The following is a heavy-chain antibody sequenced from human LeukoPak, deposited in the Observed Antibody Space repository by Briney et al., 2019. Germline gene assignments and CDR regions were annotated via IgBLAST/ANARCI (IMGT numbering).Heavy chain of an antibody. V-gene: IGHV3-23*01. CDR2: ISGSGGST. CDR1: GFTFSSYA. J-gene: IGHJ4*02. D-gene: IGHD3-10*01. CDR3: AKTVLQEYYFDY. Sequence: PGGSLRLSCAASGFTFSSYAMSWVRQAPGKGLEWVSAISGSGGSTYYADSVKGRFTISRDNSRNTLYLQMNSLRAEDTAVYYCAKTVLQEYYFDYWGQGTLVTVSS.